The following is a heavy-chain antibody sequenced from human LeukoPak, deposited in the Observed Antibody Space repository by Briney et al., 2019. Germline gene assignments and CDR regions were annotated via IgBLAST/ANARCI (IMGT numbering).Heavy chain of an antibody. CDR1: GFTLSSYG. J-gene: IGHJ4*02. Sequence: GGSLRLSCAASGFTLSSYGMHWVRQAPGKGLEWVAFIWYDGSNKFYADSVKGRFTISRDNSKNTLYLQMNSLRAEDTAVYYCARDQSSAFDHWGQGTLVTVSS. CDR3: ARDQSSAFDH. V-gene: IGHV3-33*01. CDR2: IWYDGSNK. D-gene: IGHD3-22*01.